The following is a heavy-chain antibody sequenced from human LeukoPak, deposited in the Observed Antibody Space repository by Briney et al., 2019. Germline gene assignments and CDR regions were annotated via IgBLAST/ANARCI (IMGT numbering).Heavy chain of an antibody. CDR3: ARGGGSSGWHRRSVGFDY. Sequence: SETLSLTCTVSGGSISSYYWSWIRQPPGKGLEWIGYIYYSGSTNYNPSLKSRVTMSVDTSKNQFSLKLSSVTAADTAVYYCARGGGSSGWHRRSVGFDYWGQGTLVTVSS. CDR2: IYYSGST. V-gene: IGHV4-59*12. CDR1: GGSISSYY. D-gene: IGHD6-19*01. J-gene: IGHJ4*02.